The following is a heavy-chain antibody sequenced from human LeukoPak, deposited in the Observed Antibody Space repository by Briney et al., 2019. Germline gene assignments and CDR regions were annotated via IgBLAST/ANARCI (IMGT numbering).Heavy chain of an antibody. Sequence: NPGGSLRLSCAASGFTFSSYAMHWVRQAPGKGLEYVSAISSNGGTTYYANSVKGRFTISRDNSNNTLYLQMNSLRAEDTAVYYCARRHGNRWYVDYWGQGTLVTVSS. V-gene: IGHV3-64*01. D-gene: IGHD6-13*01. J-gene: IGHJ4*02. CDR2: ISSNGGTT. CDR3: ARRHGNRWYVDY. CDR1: GFTFSSYA.